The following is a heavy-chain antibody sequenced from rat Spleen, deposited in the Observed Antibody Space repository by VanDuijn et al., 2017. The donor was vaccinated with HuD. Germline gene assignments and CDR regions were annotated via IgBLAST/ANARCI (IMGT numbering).Heavy chain of an antibody. Sequence: EVQLVESGGGLVQPGRSLKLSCAASGFTFSNYGMAWVRQAPTKGLEWVATISYDGSSTYYRDSVKGRFTISRDNAKSTLYLQMNSLRSEDTATYYCTRDPHYYDGSYYAYYFDYWGQGVMVTVSS. V-gene: IGHV5-29*01. CDR2: ISYDGSST. CDR3: TRDPHYYDGSYYAYYFDY. D-gene: IGHD1-12*02. J-gene: IGHJ2*01. CDR1: GFTFSNYG.